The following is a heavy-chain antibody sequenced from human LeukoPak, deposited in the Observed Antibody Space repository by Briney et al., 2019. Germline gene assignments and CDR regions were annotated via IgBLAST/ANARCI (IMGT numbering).Heavy chain of an antibody. Sequence: GGSLRLSCADSGFTFSTYAMHWVRQAPGKGLEWVALISYDESSKYYADSVKGRFTISRDNSKNTLYLQMNSLRAEDTAVYYCARVRYSGSFLGGFDYWGQGTLVTASS. D-gene: IGHD1-26*01. CDR2: ISYDESSK. CDR1: GFTFSTYA. CDR3: ARVRYSGSFLGGFDY. J-gene: IGHJ4*02. V-gene: IGHV3-30*04.